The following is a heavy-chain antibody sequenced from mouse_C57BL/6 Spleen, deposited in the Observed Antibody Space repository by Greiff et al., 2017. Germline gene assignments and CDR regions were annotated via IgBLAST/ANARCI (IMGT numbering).Heavy chain of an antibody. CDR3: AIDYGSSYFDD. CDR2: IHPSDSDT. J-gene: IGHJ2*01. Sequence: QVQLQQPGAELVKPGASVKVSCKASGYTFTSYWMHWVKQRPGQGLEWIGRIHPSDSDTNYNQKFKGKATLTVDKSSSTAYMQRSSLTSEDSAVYYCAIDYGSSYFDDWGQGTTLTVSS. V-gene: IGHV1-74*01. D-gene: IGHD1-1*01. CDR1: GYTFTSYW.